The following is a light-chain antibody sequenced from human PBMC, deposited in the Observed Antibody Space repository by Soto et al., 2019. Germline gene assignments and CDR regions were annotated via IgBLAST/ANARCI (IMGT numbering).Light chain of an antibody. CDR3: QQRNNWPLT. Sequence: ETMLTQSPANLSLSPGERATLSCRASRSISTYLAWYQQKPGQAPRLLIYEALNRATGIPARFSGSGSGTDFTLTISSLEPEEFAVYYCQQRNNWPLTVGGGTKVDIK. J-gene: IGKJ4*02. CDR1: RSISTY. CDR2: EAL. V-gene: IGKV3-11*01.